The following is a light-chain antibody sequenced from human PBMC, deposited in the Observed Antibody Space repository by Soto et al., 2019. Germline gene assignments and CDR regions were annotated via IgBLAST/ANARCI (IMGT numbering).Light chain of an antibody. CDR2: GAF. V-gene: IGKV3-20*01. CDR3: QQYGGPSWN. J-gene: IGKJ1*01. Sequence: EIVLTQSPGTLSLSPGERATLSCRASQSVSSSHLAWYQQKPGQAPRLLIYGAFNRATGIPDRFSGSGSGTDITVTISRLEPEGFAVGYWQQYGGPSWNVGRGPTVVIK. CDR1: QSVSSSH.